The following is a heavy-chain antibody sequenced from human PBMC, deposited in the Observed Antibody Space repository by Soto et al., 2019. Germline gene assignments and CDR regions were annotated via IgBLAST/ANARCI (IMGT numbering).Heavy chain of an antibody. CDR2: INSRATTT. J-gene: IGHJ4*02. CDR1: GFSFSDYG. V-gene: IGHV3-48*02. D-gene: IGHD2-21*02. Sequence: EVQLVESGGGLVQPGGSLTLSCAASGFSFSDYGLTWVRQAPGKGLEWVSHINSRATTTPYADSVRGRLTISRDNATNSVYLRLSGLTDEDTAIYYCTRDPEGDLDFDYLGQGTLVSVSS. CDR3: TRDPEGDLDFDY.